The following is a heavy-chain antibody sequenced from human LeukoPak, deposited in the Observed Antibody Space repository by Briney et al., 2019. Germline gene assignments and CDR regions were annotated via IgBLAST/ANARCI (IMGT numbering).Heavy chain of an antibody. CDR3: ASTRSSAWSEWFDP. CDR1: GYSISSGYY. CDR2: IYHSGST. Sequence: SETLSLTCAVSGYSISSGYYWGWIRQPPGKGLEWIGSIYHSGSTYYNPSLKSRVTISVDTSKNQFSLKLSSVTAADTAVYYCASTRSSAWSEWFDPRGQGTLVTVSS. V-gene: IGHV4-38-2*01. D-gene: IGHD6-19*01. J-gene: IGHJ5*02.